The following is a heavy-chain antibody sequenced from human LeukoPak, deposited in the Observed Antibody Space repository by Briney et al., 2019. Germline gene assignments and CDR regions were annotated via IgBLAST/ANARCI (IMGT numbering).Heavy chain of an antibody. CDR1: GYTFTSYD. CDR3: ASITEMATSYDDY. D-gene: IGHD5-24*01. J-gene: IGHJ4*02. CDR2: ISGYNDAT. V-gene: IGHV1-18*01. Sequence: ASVKVSCKASGYTFTSYDINWVRQATGQGLEWMGWISGYNDATKYAQKLQDRVTMTTDKSTSTAYMELSSLRSEDTAVYYCASITEMATSYDDYWGQGTLVTVSS.